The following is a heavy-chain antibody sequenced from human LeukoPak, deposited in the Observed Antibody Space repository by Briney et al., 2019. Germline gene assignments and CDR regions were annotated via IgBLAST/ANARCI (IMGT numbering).Heavy chain of an antibody. J-gene: IGHJ4*02. D-gene: IGHD3-22*01. V-gene: IGHV4-59*01. Sequence: PSETLSLTCDVFGVSFSGYYWSWIRQPPGKGLEWIGYISYSGSTNYNPSLESRVTISIDTSKNQFSLKLSSVTAADTAVYYCARRSYYDTSGYYNYWGQGTLVTVSS. CDR1: GVSFSGYY. CDR2: ISYSGST. CDR3: ARRSYYDTSGYYNY.